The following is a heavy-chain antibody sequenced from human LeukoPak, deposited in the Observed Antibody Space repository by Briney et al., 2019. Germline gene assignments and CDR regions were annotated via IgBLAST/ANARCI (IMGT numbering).Heavy chain of an antibody. CDR1: GYTFTSYY. V-gene: IGHV1-8*02. CDR3: ASLYSSGWYGAIPANDAFDI. D-gene: IGHD6-19*01. J-gene: IGHJ3*02. CDR2: MNPNSGNT. Sequence: GASVKVSCKASGYTFTSYYMHWVRQAPGQGLEWTGWMNPNSGNTGYAQKFQGRVTMTRNTSISTAYMELSSLRSEDTAVYYCASLYSSGWYGAIPANDAFDIWGQGTMVTVSS.